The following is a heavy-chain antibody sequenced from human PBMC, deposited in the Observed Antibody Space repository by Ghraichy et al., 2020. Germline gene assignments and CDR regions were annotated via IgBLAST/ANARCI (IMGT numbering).Heavy chain of an antibody. CDR2: INGGGTST. D-gene: IGHD5-24*01. CDR3: AKVTGYNWFDY. CDR1: GFTFSNYW. Sequence: GESLNISCAASGFTFSNYWMHWVRQAPGKGLVWVSRINGGGTSTNYADSVKGRFTIYRDNAKNTLYLQMNSLRAEDTAVYYCAKVTGYNWFDYWGQGTLVIVSS. V-gene: IGHV3-74*01. J-gene: IGHJ4*02.